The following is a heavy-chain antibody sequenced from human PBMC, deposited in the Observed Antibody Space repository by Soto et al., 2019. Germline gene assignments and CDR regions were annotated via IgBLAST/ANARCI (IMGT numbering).Heavy chain of an antibody. D-gene: IGHD5-18*01. J-gene: IGHJ6*02. CDR1: GFSLSNARMG. V-gene: IGHV2-26*01. CDR2: IFSNDEK. CDR3: ARIRGYSYFNYYSGMAV. Sequence: QVTLKESGPVLVKPTETLTLTCTVSGFSLSNARMGVSWIRQPPGEALEWLAHIFSNDEKSYSTSLKSRLTITKDASKIQVVLTMTKMDPVDTATYYCARIRGYSYFNYYSGMAVWGHGTTVTVSS.